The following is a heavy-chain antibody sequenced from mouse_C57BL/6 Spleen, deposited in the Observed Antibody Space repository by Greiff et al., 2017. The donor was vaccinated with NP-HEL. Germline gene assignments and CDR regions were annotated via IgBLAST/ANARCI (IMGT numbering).Heavy chain of an antibody. Sequence: VQLQESGAELVRPGASVTLSCKASGYTFTDYEMHWVKQTPVHGLEWIGAIDPETGGTAYNQKFKGKAILTAYKSSSTAYMELRSLTSEDSAVYYCTRGGPLLRDYWGQGTTLTVSS. D-gene: IGHD1-2*01. CDR3: TRGGPLLRDY. J-gene: IGHJ2*01. CDR1: GYTFTDYE. V-gene: IGHV1-15*01. CDR2: IDPETGGT.